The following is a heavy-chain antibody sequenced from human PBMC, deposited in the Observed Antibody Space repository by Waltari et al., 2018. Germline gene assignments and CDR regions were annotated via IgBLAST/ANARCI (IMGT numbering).Heavy chain of an antibody. J-gene: IGHJ6*02. Sequence: QVQLVQSGAEVKKPGASVKVSCKASGYTFTGYYMHWVRQAPGQGLEWMGWINPNSGGTNYAQKFQGWVTMTRDTSISTAYMELSRLRSDDTAVYYCARDRQPFTIFGVADYYYYYGMDVWGQGTTVTVSS. CDR1: GYTFTGYY. V-gene: IGHV1-2*04. CDR3: ARDRQPFTIFGVADYYYYYGMDV. CDR2: INPNSGGT. D-gene: IGHD3-3*01.